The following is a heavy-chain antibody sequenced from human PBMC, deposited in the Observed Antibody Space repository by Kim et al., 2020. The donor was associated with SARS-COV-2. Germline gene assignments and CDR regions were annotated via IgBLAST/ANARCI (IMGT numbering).Heavy chain of an antibody. CDR3: AHRRVFGAFDI. Sequence: DKRYSPSLKSRLTITKDTSKNQVVLTMTNMDPVDTATYYYAHRRVFGAFDIWGQGTMVTVSS. D-gene: IGHD6-13*01. J-gene: IGHJ3*02. V-gene: IGHV2-5*01. CDR2: DK.